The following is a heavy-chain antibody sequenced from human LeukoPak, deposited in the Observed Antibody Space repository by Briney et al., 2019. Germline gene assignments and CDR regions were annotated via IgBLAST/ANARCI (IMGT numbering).Heavy chain of an antibody. Sequence: GGSLRLSCAASGFTFSDYYMSWIRQAPGKGLEWVSYISSSGSTIYYADSVKGRFTISRDNAKNSLYLQMNSLRAEETAVYYCARDANGDYGYWFDPWGQGTLVTVSS. D-gene: IGHD4-17*01. CDR2: ISSSGSTI. J-gene: IGHJ5*02. CDR3: ARDANGDYGYWFDP. V-gene: IGHV3-11*04. CDR1: GFTFSDYY.